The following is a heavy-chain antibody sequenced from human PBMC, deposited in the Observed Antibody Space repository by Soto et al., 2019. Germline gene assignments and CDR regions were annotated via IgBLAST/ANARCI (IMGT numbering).Heavy chain of an antibody. J-gene: IGHJ4*02. Sequence: PGGSLRLSCAASGFTFSSFGMSWVRQGPGKGLEWVSSISASGTSTYYADSVKGRFTIARDNSKNTLYLQMNSLRAEDTAVYYCAKLVAYYFDSWGLGTLVTVSS. CDR1: GFTFSSFG. CDR2: ISASGTST. D-gene: IGHD2-8*02. V-gene: IGHV3-23*01. CDR3: AKLVAYYFDS.